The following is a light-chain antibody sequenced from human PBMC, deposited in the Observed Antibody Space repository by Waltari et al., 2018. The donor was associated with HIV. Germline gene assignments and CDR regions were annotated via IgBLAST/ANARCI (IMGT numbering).Light chain of an antibody. CDR1: RSVNSN. CDR3: QQYNSTPFT. J-gene: IGKJ3*01. Sequence: EIVMTQSPATLSVSPGERATLPCRASRSVNSNLAWYLQRPGQPPSLLIYGASTRATEIPARFRGSGSGTDFNLTITSLQSEDFAVYYCQQYNSTPFTFGPGTKVDIQ. V-gene: IGKV3-15*01. CDR2: GAS.